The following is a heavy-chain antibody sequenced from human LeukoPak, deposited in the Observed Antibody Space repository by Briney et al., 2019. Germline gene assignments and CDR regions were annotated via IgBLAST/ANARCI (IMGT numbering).Heavy chain of an antibody. CDR3: ASGLTIFGVVTNAFDI. CDR2: IYPGDSDT. V-gene: IGHV5-51*01. J-gene: IGHJ3*02. D-gene: IGHD3-3*01. Sequence: GESLKISCKGSGYSFTTHWIGWVRQMPGKGLEWMGIIYPGDSDTRYSPSFQGQVTISADKSSSTAYLQWSSLKASDTAMYYCASGLTIFGVVTNAFDIWGQGTMVTVSS. CDR1: GYSFTTHW.